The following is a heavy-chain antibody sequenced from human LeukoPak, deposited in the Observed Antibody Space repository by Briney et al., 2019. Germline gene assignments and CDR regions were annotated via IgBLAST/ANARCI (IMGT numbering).Heavy chain of an antibody. CDR3: ARRGSSGWYADFDY. J-gene: IGHJ4*01. CDR2: IYYSGIT. Sequence: SETLSLTCTVSGGSISSYYWSWIRQPPGKGLEWTGYIYYSGITNYNPSLKSRVTISLDTSKNHSSLKLTSVTAADTAVYYCARRGSSGWYADFDYWGHGTLVTVSS. V-gene: IGHV4-59*08. D-gene: IGHD6-19*01. CDR1: GGSISSYY.